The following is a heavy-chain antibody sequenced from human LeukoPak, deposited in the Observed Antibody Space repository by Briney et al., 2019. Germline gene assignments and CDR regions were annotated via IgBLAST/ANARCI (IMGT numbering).Heavy chain of an antibody. J-gene: IGHJ6*02. Sequence: SETLSLTCTVSGGSISSSSYYWGWIRQPPGKGLEWIGSIYYSGSTYYNPSLKSRVTISVDTSKNQFSLKLSSVTAADTAVYYCARQYQRGGLTRYYYYGMDVWGQGTTVTVSS. V-gene: IGHV4-39*01. CDR1: GGSISSSSYY. CDR3: ARQYQRGGLTRYYYYGMDV. CDR2: IYYSGST. D-gene: IGHD2-2*01.